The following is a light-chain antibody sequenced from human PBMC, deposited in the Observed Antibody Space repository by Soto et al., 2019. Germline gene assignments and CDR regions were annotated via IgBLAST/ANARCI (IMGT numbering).Light chain of an antibody. CDR1: QSVSGSY. CDR3: KKYGSAPQWT. J-gene: IGKJ1*01. V-gene: IGKV3-20*01. CDR2: GAS. Sequence: EIVLTQSPGTLSLSPGEGATLSCRASQSVSGSYLAWYQQKPGQAPRLLIYGASRRATGIPDRFSGSGSGTDFTLTISRLEPEDWAVDHCKKYGSAPQWTLGQGTKVDIK.